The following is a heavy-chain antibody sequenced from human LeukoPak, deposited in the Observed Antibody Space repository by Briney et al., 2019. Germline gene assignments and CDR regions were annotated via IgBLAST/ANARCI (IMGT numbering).Heavy chain of an antibody. Sequence: GASVKVSCKASGYTFTSYGMSWVRQAPGQGLEWMGWISAYNGNTNYAQKLQGRVTMTTDTSTSTAYMGLRSLRSDDTAVYYCARAGEVLRYFDWLPLSYYYGMDVWGQGTTVTVSS. V-gene: IGHV1-18*01. CDR2: ISAYNGNT. CDR1: GYTFTSYG. D-gene: IGHD3-9*01. J-gene: IGHJ6*02. CDR3: ARAGEVLRYFDWLPLSYYYGMDV.